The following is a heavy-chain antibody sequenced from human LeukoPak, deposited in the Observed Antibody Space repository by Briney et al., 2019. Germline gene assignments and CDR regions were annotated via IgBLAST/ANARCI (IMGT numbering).Heavy chain of an antibody. J-gene: IGHJ4*02. CDR2: ISGSGGST. CDR3: AKDRSNQASGYYLHDY. Sequence: PGGSLRLSCAASGFTFSTYAMSWVRQAPGKGLEWVSAISGSGGSTYYAGSVKGRFTISRDNSKNTLYVQMNSLRAEDTALYYCAKDRSNQASGYYLHDYWGQGTLVTDSS. D-gene: IGHD3-22*01. V-gene: IGHV3-23*01. CDR1: GFTFSTYA.